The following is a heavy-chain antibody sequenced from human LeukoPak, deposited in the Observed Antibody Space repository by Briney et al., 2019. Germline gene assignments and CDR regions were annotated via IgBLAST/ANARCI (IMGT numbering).Heavy chain of an antibody. J-gene: IGHJ6*03. D-gene: IGHD3-3*01. CDR2: ISSNGGST. Sequence: VGSLRLSCAASGFTFSSYAMQWVRQAPGKGLEYVSAISSNGGSTYYANSVKGRFTISRDNSKNTLYLQMGRLRAEDTAVYYCARDGEPYYDFWSGYQTYYMDAWGKGTTVTVSS. CDR3: ARDGEPYYDFWSGYQTYYMDA. V-gene: IGHV3-64*01. CDR1: GFTFSSYA.